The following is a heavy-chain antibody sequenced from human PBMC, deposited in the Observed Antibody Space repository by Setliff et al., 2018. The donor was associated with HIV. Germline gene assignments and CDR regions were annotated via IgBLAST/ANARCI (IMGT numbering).Heavy chain of an antibody. Sequence: SETLSLTCTVSGGSISSGTYYWSWIRQPAEKGLEWIGRIYASGSTNYNPSLRSRVAISVDTSKNHFSLNLSSVTAADTAVYYCALGVGATYYFDYWGQGTLVTVSS. D-gene: IGHD1-26*01. V-gene: IGHV4-61*02. CDR3: ALGVGATYYFDY. CDR2: IYASGST. CDR1: GGSISSGTYY. J-gene: IGHJ4*02.